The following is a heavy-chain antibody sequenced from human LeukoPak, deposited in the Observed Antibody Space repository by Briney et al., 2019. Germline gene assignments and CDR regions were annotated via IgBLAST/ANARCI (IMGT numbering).Heavy chain of an antibody. V-gene: IGHV3-53*01. CDR2: TYRGGNI. CDR3: AAGGVTAERHAFEI. CDR1: GFTVNSTY. J-gene: IGHJ3*02. D-gene: IGHD2-21*02. Sequence: PGGSLRLSCVASGFTVNSTYMTWVRQTPGKGLDWVSLTYRGGNIYYGDSVRGRFTMSRDISQNVVFLEINTLRAEDTAVYYCAAGGVTAERHAFEIWGPGAVVTVSS.